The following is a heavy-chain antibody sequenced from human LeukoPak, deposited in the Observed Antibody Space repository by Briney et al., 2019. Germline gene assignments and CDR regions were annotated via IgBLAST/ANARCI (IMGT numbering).Heavy chain of an antibody. V-gene: IGHV3-20*04. CDR2: INWNGGST. Sequence: GGSLRLSCAASGFTFDDYGMSWVRQAPGKRLEWVSGINWNGGSTGYADSVKGRFTISRDNAKNSLYLQMNSLRAEDTALYYCARHYYDILRYYFGYWGQGTLVTVSS. CDR3: ARHYYDILRYYFGY. D-gene: IGHD3-9*01. J-gene: IGHJ4*02. CDR1: GFTFDDYG.